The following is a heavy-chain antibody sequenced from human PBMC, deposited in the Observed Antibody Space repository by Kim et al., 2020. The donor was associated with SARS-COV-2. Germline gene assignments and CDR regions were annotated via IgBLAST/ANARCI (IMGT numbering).Heavy chain of an antibody. J-gene: IGHJ4*02. CDR3: AKKFHYGSGSYLYYFDY. Sequence: RGRFTISKDNSKSTQYLQMNSLRAEDTAVYYCAKKFHYGSGSYLYYFDYWGQGTLVNVSS. D-gene: IGHD3-10*01. V-gene: IGHV3-23*01.